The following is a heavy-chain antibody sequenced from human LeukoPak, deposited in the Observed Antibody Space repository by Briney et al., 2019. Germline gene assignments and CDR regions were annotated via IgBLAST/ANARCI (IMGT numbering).Heavy chain of an antibody. CDR3: AKVIAPIPSPGLPGFQH. D-gene: IGHD2-21*01. CDR2: IKEDGSEK. V-gene: IGHV3-7*03. J-gene: IGHJ1*01. CDR1: GFTFRNYW. Sequence: GSLRLSCAASGFTFRNYWMRWVRQAPGKGLEWVANIKEDGSEKYYVDSVKGRFTISRDNAKNSLYLQMNSLRPEDTALYYCAKVIAPIPSPGLPGFQHWGQGTLVTVSS.